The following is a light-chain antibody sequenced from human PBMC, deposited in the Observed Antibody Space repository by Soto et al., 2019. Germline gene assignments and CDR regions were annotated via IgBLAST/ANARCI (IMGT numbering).Light chain of an antibody. CDR3: GSYTSSNTRV. V-gene: IGLV2-14*01. J-gene: IGLJ1*01. CDR2: DVN. CDR1: SSDVGGYNY. Sequence: QSVLTQPASVSGSPGHSITISCKGTSSDVGGYNYVSWYRHHPGKAPKLLIYDVNYRASGVSNRFSGSKSGNTASLTISGLQAEDEADYYCGSYTSSNTRVFGTGTKLTVL.